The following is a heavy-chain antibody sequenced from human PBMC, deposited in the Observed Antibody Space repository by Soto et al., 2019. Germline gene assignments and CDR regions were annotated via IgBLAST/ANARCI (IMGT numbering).Heavy chain of an antibody. Sequence: GESLKISCKGVGYSFGSYCFLWVRQMPGKGLEWVGIIYPIDSNTAYSPSFQGQVTISGDNSINTDYLQLISLRAADTAVYYCATDVHTSPWPNLNSWGTEPRFTVSS. J-gene: IGHJ5*02. CDR3: ATDVHTSPWPNLNS. CDR1: GYSFGSYC. D-gene: IGHD1-20*01. CDR2: IYPIDSNT. V-gene: IGHV5-51*01.